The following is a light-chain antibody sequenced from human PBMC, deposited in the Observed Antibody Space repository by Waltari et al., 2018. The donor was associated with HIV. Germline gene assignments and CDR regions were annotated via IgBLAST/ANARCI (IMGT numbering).Light chain of an antibody. V-gene: IGLV3-1*01. CDR3: QAWDSSTVV. CDR2: HDS. CDR1: KLGNKY. J-gene: IGLJ2*01. Sequence: SYELTQPPSMSVPPGQAASITCSGDKLGNKYACWYQQKPGQSPVLVIYHDSKRPSGIPERFSGSNSGNTATLTISGTQAMDEADYYCQAWDSSTVVFGGGTKLTVL.